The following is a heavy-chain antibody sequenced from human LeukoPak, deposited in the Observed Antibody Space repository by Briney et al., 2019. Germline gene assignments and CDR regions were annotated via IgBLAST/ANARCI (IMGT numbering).Heavy chain of an antibody. CDR3: AKDKVFSGYSSSWQLDY. CDR1: GFTFSSYG. V-gene: IGHV3-30*18. Sequence: PGGSLRLSCAASGFTFSSYGMHWVRQAPGKGLEWVAVISYDGSNKYYADSVKGRFTISRDNSKNTLYLQMNSLRAEDTAVYYCAKDKVFSGYSSSWQLDYWGQGTLVTVSS. D-gene: IGHD6-13*01. J-gene: IGHJ4*02. CDR2: ISYDGSNK.